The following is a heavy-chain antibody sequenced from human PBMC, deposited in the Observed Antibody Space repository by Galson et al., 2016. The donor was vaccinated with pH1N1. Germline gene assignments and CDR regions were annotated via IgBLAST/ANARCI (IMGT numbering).Heavy chain of an antibody. J-gene: IGHJ4*02. D-gene: IGHD2-15*01. V-gene: IGHV1-18*01. CDR2: ISGYNGNT. Sequence: SVKVSCKASGYTFTSYGISWVRQAPGQGLEWMGWISGYNGNTNYAQKVQGRVTMTTDTSTSPTYRELGSLRSDDTAVDYCARQGYCSGGSCYPGASDYWGQGTLVTVSS. CDR1: GYTFTSYG. CDR3: ARQGYCSGGSCYPGASDY.